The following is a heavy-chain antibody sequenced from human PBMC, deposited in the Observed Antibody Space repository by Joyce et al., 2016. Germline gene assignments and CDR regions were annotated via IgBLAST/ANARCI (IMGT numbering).Heavy chain of an antibody. Sequence: QVQLQGSGPGLVKPSETLSLTCTVSGGSIGSYFWSWIRQPPGKGLEWIGYIYYTGRTNYSPSLKSRVTMSVDTSKNQFSLKLGSVTAADTAVYYCARSAPYSSGWYFDYWGRGTLVTVSS. V-gene: IGHV4-59*01. CDR2: IYYTGRT. CDR3: ARSAPYSSGWYFDY. J-gene: IGHJ4*02. CDR1: GGSIGSYF. D-gene: IGHD6-19*01.